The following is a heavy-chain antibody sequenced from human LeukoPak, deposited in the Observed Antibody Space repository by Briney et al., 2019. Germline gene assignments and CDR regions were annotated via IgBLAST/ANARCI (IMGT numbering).Heavy chain of an antibody. CDR3: ARLESFLQYFDWLRAFDI. Sequence: SETLSLTCTVSGGSISSYYWSWIRQPPGKGLEWIGYIYYSGSTNYNPSLKSRVTISVDTSKNQFSLKLSSVTAADTAVYYCARLESFLQYFDWLRAFDIWGQGTMVTVSS. CDR1: GGSISSYY. J-gene: IGHJ3*02. CDR2: IYYSGST. D-gene: IGHD3-9*01. V-gene: IGHV4-59*08.